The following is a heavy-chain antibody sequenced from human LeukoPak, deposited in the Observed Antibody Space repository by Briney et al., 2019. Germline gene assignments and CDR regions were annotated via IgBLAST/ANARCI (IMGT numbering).Heavy chain of an antibody. V-gene: IGHV3-30*18. Sequence: PGGSLRLSCAASGFTFSSYGMHWVRQAPGKGLEWVAVISYDGSNKYYADSVKGRFSISRDNSKNTLYLQMDSLRDEDTAVYYCAKDFRIGYSAHFDYWGQGALVTVSS. J-gene: IGHJ4*02. CDR2: ISYDGSNK. D-gene: IGHD2-21*01. CDR3: AKDFRIGYSAHFDY. CDR1: GFTFSSYG.